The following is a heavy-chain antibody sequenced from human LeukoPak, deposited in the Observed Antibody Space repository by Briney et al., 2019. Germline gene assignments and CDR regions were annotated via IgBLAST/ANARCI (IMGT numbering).Heavy chain of an antibody. Sequence: PGGSLRLSCAASGFTFSSYAMSWVRQAPGKGLEWVSAIGGSGGSTYYADSVEGRFTISRDNSKNTLYLQMNSLRAEDTAVYYCAKGSWYQLLSGDYWGQGTLVTVSS. D-gene: IGHD2-2*01. V-gene: IGHV3-23*01. CDR3: AKGSWYQLLSGDY. CDR2: IGGSGGST. J-gene: IGHJ4*02. CDR1: GFTFSSYA.